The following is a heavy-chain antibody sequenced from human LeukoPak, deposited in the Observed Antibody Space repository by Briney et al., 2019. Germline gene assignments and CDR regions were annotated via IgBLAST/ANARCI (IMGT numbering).Heavy chain of an antibody. CDR2: INWNGGST. J-gene: IGHJ3*02. Sequence: QSGGSLRLSCAASGFTFDDYGMSWVRQAPGKGLEWVSGINWNGGSTGYADSVKGRFTISRDNAKNSLYLQMNSLRAEDTALYYCAGEGIRGYSYGSSHDAFDIWGQGTMVTVSS. D-gene: IGHD5-18*01. V-gene: IGHV3-20*04. CDR3: AGEGIRGYSYGSSHDAFDI. CDR1: GFTFDDYG.